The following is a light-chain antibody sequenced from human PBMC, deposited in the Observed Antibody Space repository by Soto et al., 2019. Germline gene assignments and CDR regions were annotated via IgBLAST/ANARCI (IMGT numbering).Light chain of an antibody. Sequence: EIVLTQSPATLSLSPGERATLSCRASQSVSRYLAWYQQKPGQAPRLLIYDASNRATGIPARFSGSGSGTDFTLTISSLEPEDFAVYYCQQRSNWPPGLTVGGGTKVEIK. CDR3: QQRSNWPPGLT. CDR1: QSVSRY. J-gene: IGKJ4*01. CDR2: DAS. V-gene: IGKV3-11*01.